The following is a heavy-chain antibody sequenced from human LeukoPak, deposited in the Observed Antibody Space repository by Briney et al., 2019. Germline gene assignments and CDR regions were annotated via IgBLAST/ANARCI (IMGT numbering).Heavy chain of an antibody. CDR1: GFTFSDYY. Sequence: PGGSLRLSCAASGFTFSDYYMTWIRQAPGKGLEWISYMSGSGTTIYYPDSVKGRFTISRDNAKNSLYLQMNSLRAEDTAVYYCVRDVDDYDHHRGDSWGQGTLVTVSS. J-gene: IGHJ4*02. V-gene: IGHV3-11*01. CDR3: VRDVDDYDHHRGDS. D-gene: IGHD4-17*01. CDR2: MSGSGTTI.